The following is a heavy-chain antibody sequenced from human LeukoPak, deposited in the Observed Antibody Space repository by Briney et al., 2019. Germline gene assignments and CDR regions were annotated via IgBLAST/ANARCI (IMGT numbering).Heavy chain of an antibody. J-gene: IGHJ4*02. D-gene: IGHD3-22*01. Sequence: ASVKVSCKASGCTFTSYGISWVRQAPGQGLEWMGWISAYNGNTNYAQKLQGRVTMTTDTSTSTAYMELRSLRSDDTAVYYCARDCHDTYYYDSSGYHSYFDYWGQGTLVTVSS. CDR1: GCTFTSYG. CDR3: ARDCHDTYYYDSSGYHSYFDY. CDR2: ISAYNGNT. V-gene: IGHV1-18*01.